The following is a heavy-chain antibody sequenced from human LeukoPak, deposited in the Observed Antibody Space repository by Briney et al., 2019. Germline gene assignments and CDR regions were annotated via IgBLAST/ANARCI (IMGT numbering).Heavy chain of an antibody. D-gene: IGHD5-18*01. V-gene: IGHV1-69*13. CDR3: ASYGYSYDLYFDY. CDR2: IIPIFGTA. Sequence: SVKVSCKAPGGTFISYAISWVRQAPGQGLEWMGGIIPIFGTANYAQKFQGRVTITADESTSTAYMELSSLRSEDTAVYYCASYGYSYDLYFDYWGQGTLVTVSS. CDR1: GGTFISYA. J-gene: IGHJ4*02.